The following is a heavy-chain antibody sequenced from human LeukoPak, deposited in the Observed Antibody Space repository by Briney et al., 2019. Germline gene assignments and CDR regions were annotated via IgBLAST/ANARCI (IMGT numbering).Heavy chain of an antibody. Sequence: PGGSLRLSCEDSGFTFRSYEMNWVRQAPGKGLEWIAYLSSSGSAFSYADSVKGRFTISRDNSKNTLYLQMNSLRAEDTAVYYCAKASHYDSSGYSPGGYWGQGTLVTVSS. V-gene: IGHV3-48*03. CDR3: AKASHYDSSGYSPGGY. D-gene: IGHD3-22*01. CDR1: GFTFRSYE. CDR2: LSSSGSAF. J-gene: IGHJ4*02.